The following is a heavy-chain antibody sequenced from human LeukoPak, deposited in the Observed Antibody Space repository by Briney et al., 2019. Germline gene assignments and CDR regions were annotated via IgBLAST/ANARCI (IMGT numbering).Heavy chain of an antibody. CDR1: GFTFSSYA. Sequence: PGGSLRLSCAASGFTFSSYAMSWVRQAPGKGLEGVSHISGSGGSTYYADSVKGRFTISRDNSKNTLYLQMNSLRAEDTAVYYCAKDLRGYSYEVQVYFDYWGQGTLVIVSS. CDR2: ISGSGGST. D-gene: IGHD5-18*01. CDR3: AKDLRGYSYEVQVYFDY. V-gene: IGHV3-23*01. J-gene: IGHJ4*02.